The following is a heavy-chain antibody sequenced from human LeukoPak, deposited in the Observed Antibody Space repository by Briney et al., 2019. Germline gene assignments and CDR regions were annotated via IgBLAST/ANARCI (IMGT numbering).Heavy chain of an antibody. J-gene: IGHJ3*02. CDR2: ISYDGSNK. D-gene: IGHD1-26*01. Sequence: GGSLRLSCAVSGFTFSAYAMHWVRQAPGRGLEWVAVISYDGSNKYYADSVKGRFTISGDKSKDTLFLQMSSLRPEDTAVYYCARGPGPIAGAKNPFDIWGQGTMVTVSS. V-gene: IGHV3-30*15. CDR1: GFTFSAYA. CDR3: ARGPGPIAGAKNPFDI.